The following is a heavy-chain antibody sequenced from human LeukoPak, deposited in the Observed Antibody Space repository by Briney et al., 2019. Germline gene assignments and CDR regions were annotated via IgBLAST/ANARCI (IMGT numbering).Heavy chain of an antibody. Sequence: GGSLRLSCTASGFTFGDYAMSWFRQAPGKGLMWVSQISTDGSQTFYADSVKGRFTISRDNAKNTLFLQMDSLRPEDTAVYYCVRSLRSADFWGQGTLVTVSS. V-gene: IGHV3-74*01. CDR3: VRSLRSADF. CDR2: ISTDGSQT. CDR1: GFTFGDYA. J-gene: IGHJ4*02.